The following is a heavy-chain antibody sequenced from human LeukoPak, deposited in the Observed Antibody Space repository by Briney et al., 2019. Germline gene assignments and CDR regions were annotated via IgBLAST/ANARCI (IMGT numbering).Heavy chain of an antibody. Sequence: GGSLRLSCAASGFTFSNYAMHWVRQAPGKGLEWVSYISSSGSTIYYADSVKGRFTISRDNAKNSLYLQMNSLRAEDTAVYYCAKDDDWGRYKHWGQGTLVTVSS. CDR2: ISSSGSTI. CDR1: GFTFSNYA. D-gene: IGHD3-16*01. CDR3: AKDDDWGRYKH. V-gene: IGHV3-48*04. J-gene: IGHJ1*01.